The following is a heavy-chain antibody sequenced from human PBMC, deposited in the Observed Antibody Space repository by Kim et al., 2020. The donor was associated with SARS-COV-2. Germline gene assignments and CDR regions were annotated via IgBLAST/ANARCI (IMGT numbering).Heavy chain of an antibody. CDR2: YSGST. D-gene: IGHD3-10*01. Sequence: YSGSTYYNPSLKSRVTISVDTSKNQFSLKLSSVTAADTAVYYCARGRGDYWGQGTLVTVSS. V-gene: IGHV4-31*02. CDR3: ARGRGDY. J-gene: IGHJ4*02.